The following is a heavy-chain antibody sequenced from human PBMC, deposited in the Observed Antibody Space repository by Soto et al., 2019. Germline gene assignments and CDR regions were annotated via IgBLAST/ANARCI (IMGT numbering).Heavy chain of an antibody. J-gene: IGHJ4*02. CDR2: INPNSGAT. Sequence: KVSCKASGYTFIGYYIHWVRQAPGQGLEWMGWINPNSGATNYAQKFQGWVTMTRGTSISTAYMELSRLRPDDTAVYYCARASKSTTPDFDYWGQGTLVTVSS. V-gene: IGHV1-2*04. CDR1: GYTFIGYY. CDR3: ARASKSTTPDFDY. D-gene: IGHD5-12*01.